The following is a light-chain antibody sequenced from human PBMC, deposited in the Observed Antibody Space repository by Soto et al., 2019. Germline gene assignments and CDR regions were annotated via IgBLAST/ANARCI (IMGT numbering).Light chain of an antibody. V-gene: IGKV4-1*01. CDR1: QSLLNSANDKIH. Sequence: DIVMTQPPASLAVSLGERATINCKSSQSLLNSANDKIHLAWYQQKPGQPPKLLIWRASTRDSGVPDRFSGSGSGTDFTLTINSLQAEDVATYYCQQYFSAHLTFGGGTKVEI. CDR2: RAS. CDR3: QQYFSAHLT. J-gene: IGKJ4*01.